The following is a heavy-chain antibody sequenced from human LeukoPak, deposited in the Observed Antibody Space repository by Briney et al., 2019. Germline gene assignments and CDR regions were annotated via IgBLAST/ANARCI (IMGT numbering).Heavy chain of an antibody. Sequence: RGSLRLSCAASGFTLGAMSWLRQAPGKGLEWVSTIGDSGGSTYYADSVKGRFTIPRDNSKNTLYLQMNSLRAEDSAVYYCAKYRGFGDSYDSWGQGTLVTVSS. D-gene: IGHD3-10*01. J-gene: IGHJ4*02. CDR1: GFTLGAM. V-gene: IGHV3-23*01. CDR3: AKYRGFGDSYDS. CDR2: IGDSGGST.